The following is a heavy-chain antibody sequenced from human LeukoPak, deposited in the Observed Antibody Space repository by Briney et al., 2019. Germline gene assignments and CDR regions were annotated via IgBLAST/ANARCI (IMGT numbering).Heavy chain of an antibody. J-gene: IGHJ3*02. CDR3: ARCIRITPNDAFDI. D-gene: IGHD3-10*01. CDR1: GGSISSSSYY. V-gene: IGHV4-39*07. CDR2: IYYSGST. Sequence: PSETLSLTCTVSGGSISSSSYYWGWIRQPPGKGLEWIGSIYYSGSTYYNLSLKSRVTISVDTSKNQFSLKLSSVTAADTAVYYCARCIRITPNDAFDIWGQGTMVTVSS.